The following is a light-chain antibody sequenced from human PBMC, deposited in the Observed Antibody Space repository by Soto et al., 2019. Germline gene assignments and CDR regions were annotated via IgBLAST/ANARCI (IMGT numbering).Light chain of an antibody. Sequence: IQLTQSPSSLSASVGDSVTITCRASQGISSYLAWYQQKPGKAPKLLIYAASTLQSGVPSRFSGSGSGTDFTLTISSLLPADFANYDCQQLKSYLWTVGEATKVEIK. CDR1: QGISSY. CDR3: QQLKSYLWT. V-gene: IGKV1-9*01. CDR2: AAS. J-gene: IGKJ1*01.